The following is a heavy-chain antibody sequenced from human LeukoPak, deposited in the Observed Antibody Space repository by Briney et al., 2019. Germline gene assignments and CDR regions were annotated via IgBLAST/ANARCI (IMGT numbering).Heavy chain of an antibody. CDR2: ISQSGTT. D-gene: IGHD6-13*01. CDR3: ARLAAYYFDY. J-gene: IGHJ4*02. CDR1: GDSVSNSNW. Sequence: PETLSLTCDVSGDSVSNSNWWSWVRQAPDKGLEWIGEISQSGTTKYSPSLKSRVSISVDKSKNQVSLMVTSVTAADTAVYYCARLAAYYFDYWGQGTLVTVSS. V-gene: IGHV4-4*03.